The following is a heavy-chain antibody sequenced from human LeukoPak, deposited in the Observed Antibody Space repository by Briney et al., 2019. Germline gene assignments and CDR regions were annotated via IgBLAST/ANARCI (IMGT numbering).Heavy chain of an antibody. CDR3: ARDLAEPGDY. V-gene: IGHV1-3*01. D-gene: IGHD7-27*01. J-gene: IGHJ4*02. CDR1: GYTFTSYA. CDR2: INAGNGNT. Sequence: GASVKVSCKASGYTFTSYAMHWVRQAPGQRLEWMGWINAGNGNTKYSQKFQGRVTITRDTSASTAYMELSSQRSEDTAVYYCARDLAEPGDYWGQGTLVTVSS.